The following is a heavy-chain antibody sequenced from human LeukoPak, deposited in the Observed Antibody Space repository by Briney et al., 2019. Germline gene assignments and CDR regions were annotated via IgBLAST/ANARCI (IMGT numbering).Heavy chain of an antibody. CDR3: AKESSIAAPDY. D-gene: IGHD6-6*01. J-gene: IGHJ4*02. CDR1: GYTFAGYY. V-gene: IGHV1-2*02. CDR2: INPNSGGT. Sequence: ASVKVSCKASGYTFAGYYKHWVRQAPGQGLEWMGWINPNSGGTNYAQKFQGRVTMTRDTSISTAYMELSRLRSDDTAVYYCAKESSIAAPDYWGQGTLVTVSS.